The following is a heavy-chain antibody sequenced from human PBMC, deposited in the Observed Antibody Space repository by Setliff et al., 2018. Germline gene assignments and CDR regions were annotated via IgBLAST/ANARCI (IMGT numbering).Heavy chain of an antibody. CDR1: GYTFTDYG. D-gene: IGHD1-1*01. CDR3: ARDSVTLGQLERRGGFRYYDMDV. CDR2: ITPIFETA. V-gene: IGHV1-69*06. J-gene: IGHJ6*02. Sequence: SVKVSCKASGYTFTDYGVTWVRQAPGQGLEWVGGITPIFETAHYAQKFQDRVTITADKSTSTVYMELNSLISEDTAVYLCARDSVTLGQLERRGGFRYYDMDVWGQGTTVTVSS.